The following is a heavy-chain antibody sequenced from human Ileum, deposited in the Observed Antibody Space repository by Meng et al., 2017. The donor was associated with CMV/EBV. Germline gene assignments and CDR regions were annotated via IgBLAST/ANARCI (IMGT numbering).Heavy chain of an antibody. CDR2: INWNGGST. V-gene: IGHV3-20*04. Sequence: GGSLRLSCAASGFTFDDYGMSWVRQAPGKGLEWVSGINWNGGSTGYADSVKGRFTISRDNAKNSLYLQMNSLRAEDTALYYCARDNDSSGYYYSGMDVWGQGTTVTGSS. CDR1: GFTFDDYG. CDR3: ARDNDSSGYYYSGMDV. D-gene: IGHD3-22*01. J-gene: IGHJ6*01.